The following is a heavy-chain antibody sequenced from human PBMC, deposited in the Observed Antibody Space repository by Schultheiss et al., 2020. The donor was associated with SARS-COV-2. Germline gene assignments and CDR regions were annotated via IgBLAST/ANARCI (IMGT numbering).Heavy chain of an antibody. CDR3: ARVFYDYIWGSYRKGNDY. CDR2: IKQDGSEK. Sequence: GGSLRLSCAASGFTFSSYAMHWVRQAPGKGLEWVANIKQDGSEKYYVDSVKGRFTISRDNAKNSLYLQMNSLRAEDTAVYYCARVFYDYIWGSYRKGNDYWGQGTLVTVSS. CDR1: GFTFSSYA. D-gene: IGHD3-16*02. J-gene: IGHJ4*02. V-gene: IGHV3-7*03.